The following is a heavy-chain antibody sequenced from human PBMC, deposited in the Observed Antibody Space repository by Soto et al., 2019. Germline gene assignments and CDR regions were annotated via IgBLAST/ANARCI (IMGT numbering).Heavy chain of an antibody. J-gene: IGHJ6*02. D-gene: IGHD4-17*01. CDR2: IIPILGIA. Sequence: SVKVSCKASGGTFSSYTISWVRQAPGQGLEWMGRIIPILGIANYAQKFQGRVTITADKSTSTAYMELSSLRSEDTAVYYCASHGAVTTYYYYGMDVWGQGTTVTVSS. V-gene: IGHV1-69*02. CDR1: GGTFSSYT. CDR3: ASHGAVTTYYYYGMDV.